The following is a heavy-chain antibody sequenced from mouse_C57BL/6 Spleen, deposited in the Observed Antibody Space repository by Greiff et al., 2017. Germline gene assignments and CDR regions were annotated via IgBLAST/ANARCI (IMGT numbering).Heavy chain of an antibody. CDR3: ARFPYGNYNYAMDY. V-gene: IGHV1-55*01. Sequence: QVQLKQPGAELVKPGASVKMSCKASGYTFTSYWITWVKQRPGQGLEWIGDIYPGSGSTNYNEKFKSKATLTVDTSSSTAYMQLSSLTSEDSAVYYCARFPYGNYNYAMDYWGQGTSVTVSS. D-gene: IGHD2-1*01. J-gene: IGHJ4*01. CDR1: GYTFTSYW. CDR2: IYPGSGST.